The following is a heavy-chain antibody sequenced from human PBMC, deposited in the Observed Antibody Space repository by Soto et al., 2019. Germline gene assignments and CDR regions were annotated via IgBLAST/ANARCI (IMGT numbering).Heavy chain of an antibody. CDR1: GFSFSTFT. CDR2: IDTSSTYI. V-gene: IGHV3-21*02. D-gene: IGHD1-20*01. Sequence: EVQLVESGGGLVKPGGSLRLSCAASGFSFSTFTMNWVRQAPGKGLEWVSSIDTSSTYIYYADSVTGRFTISRDNAKKSVYLQMPSLRAEDTDVYYCAIETGSYNWTDGSMDVWGPGPTVTVSS. J-gene: IGHJ6*02. CDR3: AIETGSYNWTDGSMDV.